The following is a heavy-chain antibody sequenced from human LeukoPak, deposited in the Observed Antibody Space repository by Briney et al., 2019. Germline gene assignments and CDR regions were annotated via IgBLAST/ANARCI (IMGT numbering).Heavy chain of an antibody. CDR2: ITSSSDTI. CDR1: GFIFRSYH. J-gene: IGHJ4*02. CDR3: ARPGLY. V-gene: IGHV3-48*01. D-gene: IGHD3-22*01. Sequence: GGSLRLSCAGSGFIFRSYHMNWVRQAPGKGLEWVAFITSSSDTISYADSVKGRFTISRDNAKNSLYLQMDGLRAEDTAVYYCARPGLYWGQGTLVTVSS.